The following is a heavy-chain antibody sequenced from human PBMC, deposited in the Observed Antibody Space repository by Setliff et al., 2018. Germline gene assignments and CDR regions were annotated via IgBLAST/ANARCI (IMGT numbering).Heavy chain of an antibody. CDR2: IKKDGSET. V-gene: IGHV3-7*03. CDR3: ARGPF. Sequence: GSLRLSCAASGVTFSSYAMTWVRQAPGKGLECVANIKKDGSETHYVDSVKGRFSISRDIAKNSLILQMNSLRVDDTAVYYCARGPFWGQGTLVTVSS. J-gene: IGHJ4*02. CDR1: GVTFSSYA.